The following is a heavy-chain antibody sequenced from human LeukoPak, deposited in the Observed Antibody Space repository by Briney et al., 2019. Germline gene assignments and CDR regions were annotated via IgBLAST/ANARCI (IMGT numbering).Heavy chain of an antibody. CDR3: ARRYCSSTSCYVRSYYYGMDV. D-gene: IGHD2-2*01. CDR2: ISYGGSNN. V-gene: IGHV3-30*04. CDR1: GFTFSSYA. Sequence: PGRSLRLYCAASGFTFSSYARHWVRQAPGKGLVWVAVISYGGSNNYYAVSVKGRLTISRDNCKNTLYLQMNSLGAEDPAAYYSARRYCSSTSCYVRSYYYGMDVWGQGTTVTVSS. J-gene: IGHJ6*02.